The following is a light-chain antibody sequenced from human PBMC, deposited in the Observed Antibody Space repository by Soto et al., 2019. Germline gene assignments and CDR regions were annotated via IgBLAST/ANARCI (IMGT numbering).Light chain of an antibody. CDR1: QSISSY. CDR2: AAS. J-gene: IGKJ4*01. CDR3: QQSSGPPPT. Sequence: DIQMTQSPSSLSASVGDRVTITCRASQSISSYLNWYQQKPGKAPKLLIYAASSLQSGVPSRFSGSGSGTDFTLTISSLQPEDFASYYCQQSSGPPPTLGGGTKVDIK. V-gene: IGKV1-39*01.